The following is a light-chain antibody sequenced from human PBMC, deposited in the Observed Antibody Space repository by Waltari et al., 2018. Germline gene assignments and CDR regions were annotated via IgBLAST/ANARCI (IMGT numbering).Light chain of an antibody. CDR3: QAWDRTIGVV. CDR1: NLGDSY. CDR2: QDN. V-gene: IGLV3-1*01. Sequence: SDEVTQPPSVSVYPVQTANIPCSGYNLGDSYPCWYQQKAGHSHVLFIYQDNKRPSGIPERFSGSNPGNTATLTFSATQARDESDYYCQAWDRTIGVVFGGGTKLTVL. J-gene: IGLJ2*01.